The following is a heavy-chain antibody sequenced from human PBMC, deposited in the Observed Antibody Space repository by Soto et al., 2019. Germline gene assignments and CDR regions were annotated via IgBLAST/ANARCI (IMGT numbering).Heavy chain of an antibody. CDR1: GYSFTTYD. D-gene: IGHD6-13*01. CDR3: ARGRGSSWLDYYYYGMDV. J-gene: IGHJ6*02. CDR2: MNPNSGNT. V-gene: IGHV1-8*01. Sequence: QVQLVQSGAEVKKPGASVKVSCKASGYSFTTYDINWVRQATGQGLEWMGWMNPNSGNTGYAQKFQGRVTMTRNTSISTAYMELSSLRSEDTAVYYCARGRGSSWLDYYYYGMDVWGQGTTVTVSS.